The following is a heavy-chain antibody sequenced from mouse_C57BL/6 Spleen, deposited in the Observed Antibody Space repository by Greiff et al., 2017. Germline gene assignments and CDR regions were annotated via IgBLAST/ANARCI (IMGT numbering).Heavy chain of an antibody. CDR3: ARGGYDPRRAMDY. Sequence: VQLQQPRAELVKPGASVKMSCKASGYTFTSYWITWVKQRPGQGLEWIGDIYPGSGSTNYNEKFKSKSTLTVDTSSSTAYMQLSSLTSEDSAVYYCARGGYDPRRAMDYWGQGTSVTVSS. D-gene: IGHD2-3*01. J-gene: IGHJ4*01. V-gene: IGHV1-55*01. CDR1: GYTFTSYW. CDR2: IYPGSGST.